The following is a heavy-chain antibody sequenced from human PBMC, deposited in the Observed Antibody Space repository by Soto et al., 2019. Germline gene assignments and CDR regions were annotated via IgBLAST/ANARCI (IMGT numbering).Heavy chain of an antibody. CDR3: ARGFDFWTQNFDN. CDR1: GFTFSSYA. Sequence: EVQLLESGGGLIQPGGSLRLSCTASGFTFSSYAMSWVRQAPGKGLEWVSGISGSGGSTYYTDSVKGRCTISRDNSKNTLYLKMNSLRDEDTAVYHCARGFDFWTQNFDNWGQGTLVTVSS. J-gene: IGHJ4*02. V-gene: IGHV3-23*01. D-gene: IGHD3-3*01. CDR2: ISGSGGST.